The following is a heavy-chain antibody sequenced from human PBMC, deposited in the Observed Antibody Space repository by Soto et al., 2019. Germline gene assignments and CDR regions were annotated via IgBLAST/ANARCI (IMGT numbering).Heavy chain of an antibody. J-gene: IGHJ5*02. D-gene: IGHD3-10*01. V-gene: IGHV1-46*01. CDR2: VGSD. CDR3: ARGVGSRSYYNQYNWFDP. Sequence: GASVTVSCKASGYSFTTYYSHWVRQDTEQGLEYMGIVGSDRSAQKFQGRVTMTSDTSTSTAYMELRSLRSDDTAVYYCARGVGSRSYYNQYNWFDPWGQGTLVTV. CDR1: GYSFTTYY.